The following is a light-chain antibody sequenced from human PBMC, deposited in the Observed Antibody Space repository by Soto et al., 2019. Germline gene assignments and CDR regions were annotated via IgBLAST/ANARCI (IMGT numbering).Light chain of an antibody. CDR3: QQYSRYST. Sequence: DIQMTQSPSTLSASVGDRVIITCRASQSIDYWLAWYQQKPGKAPNLLIQKASNLESGVPLRFSGSGSGTEFTLTISSLQPDDFATYYCQQYSRYSTFGQGTKVEAK. CDR2: KAS. J-gene: IGKJ1*01. CDR1: QSIDYW. V-gene: IGKV1-5*03.